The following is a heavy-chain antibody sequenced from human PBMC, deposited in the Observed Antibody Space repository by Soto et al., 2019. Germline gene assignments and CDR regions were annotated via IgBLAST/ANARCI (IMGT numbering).Heavy chain of an antibody. CDR1: GGTFSSYA. Sequence: SVQVSCKASGGTFSSYAISWVRQAPGQGLEWMGGIIPIFGTANYAQKFQSRVTITANDSTSTAYMELSSLRSENTAVYYCAREDSYSNYDGYYYYGMDVWGQGTTVTVSS. CDR2: IIPIFGTA. CDR3: AREDSYSNYDGYYYYGMDV. D-gene: IGHD4-4*01. V-gene: IGHV1-69*13. J-gene: IGHJ6*02.